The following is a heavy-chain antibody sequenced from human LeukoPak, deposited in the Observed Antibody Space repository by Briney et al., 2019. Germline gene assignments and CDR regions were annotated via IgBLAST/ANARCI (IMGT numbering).Heavy chain of an antibody. CDR3: ARDPGDYDSSGSVDY. J-gene: IGHJ4*02. V-gene: IGHV1-46*01. CDR1: GYTFTSYY. Sequence: GASVKVSCTASGYTFTSYYMHCVRQAPGQGLEWMGIINPSGGSTSYAQKFQGRVTITTDESTSTAYMELSSLRSEDTAVYYCARDPGDYDSSGSVDYWGQGTLVTVSS. CDR2: INPSGGST. D-gene: IGHD3-22*01.